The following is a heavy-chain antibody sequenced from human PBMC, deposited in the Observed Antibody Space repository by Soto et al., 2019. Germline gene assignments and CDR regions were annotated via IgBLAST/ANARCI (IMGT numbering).Heavy chain of an antibody. Sequence: QVQLVQSGAEVKKPGASVKVSCKASGYTFTSYGITWVRQAPGQGLEWMGWITAYNDTNYAQRLQGRVTMTTDTSTSTTYMELRSLRSDVTAVYYCARGAYCTGGTCYAGSVGYWGQGTLVTVSS. CDR3: ARGAYCTGGTCYAGSVGY. V-gene: IGHV1-18*01. CDR2: ITAYNDT. D-gene: IGHD2-15*01. CDR1: GYTFTSYG. J-gene: IGHJ4*02.